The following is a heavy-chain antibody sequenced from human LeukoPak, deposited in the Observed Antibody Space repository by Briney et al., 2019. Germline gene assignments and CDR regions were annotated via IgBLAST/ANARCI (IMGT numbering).Heavy chain of an antibody. V-gene: IGHV3-7*01. Sequence: GGSLRLSCVASGVSFRGHWMSWVRQAPGKGLEWLANIKPDGSERRYVDSVKGRFTISRDDAKNSVYLEMNSLRVEDMAVYYCARERWTASGYYFDYWGQGTLVTVSS. J-gene: IGHJ4*02. D-gene: IGHD6-13*01. CDR3: ARERWTASGYYFDY. CDR1: GVSFRGHW. CDR2: IKPDGSER.